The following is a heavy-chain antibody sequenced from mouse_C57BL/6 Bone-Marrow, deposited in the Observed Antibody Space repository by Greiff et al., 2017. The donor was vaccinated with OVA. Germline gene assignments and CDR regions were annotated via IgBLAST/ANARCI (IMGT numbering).Heavy chain of an antibody. CDR3: AREDDYGSSFYYAMDY. V-gene: IGHV1-69*01. CDR1: GYTFTSYW. D-gene: IGHD1-1*01. CDR2: IDPSDSYT. J-gene: IGHJ4*01. Sequence: QVQLQQSGAELVMPGASVKLSCKASGYTFTSYWMHWVKQRPGQGLEWIGEIDPSDSYTNYNQKFKGKSTLTVDKSSSTAYMQLSSLTSEDSAVYYCAREDDYGSSFYYAMDYWGQGTSVTVSS.